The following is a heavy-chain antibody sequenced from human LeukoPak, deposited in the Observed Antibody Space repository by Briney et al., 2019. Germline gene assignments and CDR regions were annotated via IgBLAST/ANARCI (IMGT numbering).Heavy chain of an antibody. D-gene: IGHD3-10*01. CDR3: ARVACFASGPFSYFDY. Sequence: GGSLRLSCAASGFTFSGYAMHWVRQAPGKGLEWVAVISYDGRNEYYADSVKGRFTISRDNSKNMLYLQMNSLSADVTAVYYYARVACFASGPFSYFDYWGQGTLVTVPS. CDR1: GFTFSGYA. V-gene: IGHV3-30*04. J-gene: IGHJ4*02. CDR2: ISYDGRNE.